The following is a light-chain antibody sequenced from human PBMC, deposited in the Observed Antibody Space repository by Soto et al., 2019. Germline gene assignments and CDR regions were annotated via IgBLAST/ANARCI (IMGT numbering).Light chain of an antibody. J-gene: IGKJ2*01. Sequence: EIVLTQSPGTLSLSPGERATLSCRASHSVSGNFLAWYQQRPGQAPRLLIYGASSRAADIPDRFSGSGSGTDFNLTISRLEPEDFAVYFCQQYGNSPGTFGQGTKLEI. CDR1: HSVSGNF. CDR2: GAS. V-gene: IGKV3-20*01. CDR3: QQYGNSPGT.